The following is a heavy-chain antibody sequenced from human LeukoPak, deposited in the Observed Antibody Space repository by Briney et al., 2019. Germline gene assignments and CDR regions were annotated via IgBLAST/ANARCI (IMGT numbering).Heavy chain of an antibody. CDR1: GGSISSGSYY. J-gene: IGHJ4*02. D-gene: IGHD3-16*01. CDR2: IYTSGST. CDR3: ARSLDTFDDY. V-gene: IGHV4-61*02. Sequence: SETLSLTCTVSGGSISSGSYYWSWIRQPAGKGLEWIGRIYTSGSTNYNPSLKSRVTISVDTSKNQFSLKLSSVTAADTTVYYCARSLDTFDDYWGQGTLVTVSS.